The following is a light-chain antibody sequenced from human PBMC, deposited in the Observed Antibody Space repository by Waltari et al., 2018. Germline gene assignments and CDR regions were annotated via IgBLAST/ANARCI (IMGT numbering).Light chain of an antibody. CDR1: SLRSYV. CDR2: CRN. V-gene: IGLV3-19*01. J-gene: IGLJ2*01. Sequence: SSELTQDPAVSVALGQTVRITCQGYSLRSYVASWYQQRPGRAPLLVMYCRNNRPSGIPDRFSGSSSGDTASLTISGAQADDEGDYYCNSRDSSGTQVFGGGTKLTVL. CDR3: NSRDSSGTQV.